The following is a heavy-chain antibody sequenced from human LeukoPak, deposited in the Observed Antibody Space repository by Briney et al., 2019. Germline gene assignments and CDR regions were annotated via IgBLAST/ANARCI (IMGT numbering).Heavy chain of an antibody. CDR3: ARGLGYCSSTSCYKTGNDAFDI. V-gene: IGHV3-21*01. CDR2: ISSSSSYI. CDR1: GFTLRSYS. D-gene: IGHD2-2*02. Sequence: PGGSLRLSCAASGFTLRSYSMNWVRQAPGKGLEGVSYISSSSSYIHYADSGKGRLTISRDNAKNSLYLQMNSLRAEDTAVYYCARGLGYCSSTSCYKTGNDAFDIWGQGTVVTVSS. J-gene: IGHJ3*02.